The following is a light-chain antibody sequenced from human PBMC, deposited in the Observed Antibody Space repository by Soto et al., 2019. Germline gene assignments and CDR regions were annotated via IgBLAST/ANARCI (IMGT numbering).Light chain of an antibody. V-gene: IGKV3-20*01. J-gene: IGKJ2*01. CDR1: QSLSNS. CDR3: QQYGSSPYT. CDR2: GAS. Sequence: EIVLTQSPGTLSLSPGERATLSCRASQSLSNSLAWYQQKPGQAPRLLIYGASTRATGIPDTFSGIGSGTDFTLSISRLEPEDFAVYYCQQYGSSPYTVGQGTKVEIK.